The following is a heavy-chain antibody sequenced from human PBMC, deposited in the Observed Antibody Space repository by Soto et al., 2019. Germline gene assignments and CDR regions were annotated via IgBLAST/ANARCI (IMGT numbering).Heavy chain of an antibody. J-gene: IGHJ4*02. D-gene: IGHD3-3*02. CDR3: AKVRTTFFDS. CDR1: GGSISSGGYS. CDR2: IYHSGST. V-gene: IGHV4-30-2*01. Sequence: SETLSLTCAVSGGSISSGGYSWSWIRQPPGKGLEWIGYIYHSGSTYYNPSLKSRVTISVDRSKNQFSLKLSSVTAADTAVYYCAKVRTTFFDSWGQGTMVTAPQ.